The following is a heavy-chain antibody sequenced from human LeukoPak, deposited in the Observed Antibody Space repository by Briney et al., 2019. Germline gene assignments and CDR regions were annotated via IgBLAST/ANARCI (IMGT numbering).Heavy chain of an antibody. J-gene: IGHJ4*02. CDR2: ISASGGST. CDR1: GFSFSSYA. Sequence: GGSLRLSCAAPGFSFSSYAMSWVRQAPGKGLEWVSAISASGGSTYYADSVKGRFTISRDNSKNTLYLQMNSLRAEDTAVYYCAKSSSGGTDFDYWGQGTLVTVSS. D-gene: IGHD3-22*01. V-gene: IGHV3-23*01. CDR3: AKSSSGGTDFDY.